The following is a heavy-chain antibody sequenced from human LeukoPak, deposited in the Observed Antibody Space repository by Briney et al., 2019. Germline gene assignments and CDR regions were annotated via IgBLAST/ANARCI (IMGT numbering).Heavy chain of an antibody. CDR1: GGSISSYY. CDR3: ARDGYSSSWHFFDY. D-gene: IGHD6-13*01. V-gene: IGHV4-4*07. Sequence: SETLSLTCTVSGGSISSYYWSWIRQPAGKGLEWIGRIYTSGSTNYNPSLKSRVTMSVDTSKNQFSLKLSSVTAADTAVYYCARDGYSSSWHFFDYWGQGTLVPVSS. CDR2: IYTSGST. J-gene: IGHJ4*02.